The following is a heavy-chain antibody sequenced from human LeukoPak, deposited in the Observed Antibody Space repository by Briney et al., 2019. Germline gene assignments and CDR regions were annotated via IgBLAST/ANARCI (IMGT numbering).Heavy chain of an antibody. J-gene: IGHJ4*02. D-gene: IGHD1-26*01. Sequence: GGSLRLSCAASGFTFSSYGMHWVRQAPGKGLEWVAVIWYDGSNKYYADSVKGRFTISGDNSKNTLYLQMNSLRAEDTAVYYCARDGRYSGSYYADYWGQGTLVTVSS. CDR3: ARDGRYSGSYYADY. V-gene: IGHV3-33*01. CDR2: IWYDGSNK. CDR1: GFTFSSYG.